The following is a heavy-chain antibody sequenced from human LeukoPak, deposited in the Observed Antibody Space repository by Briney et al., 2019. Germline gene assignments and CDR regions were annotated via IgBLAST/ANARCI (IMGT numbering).Heavy chain of an antibody. J-gene: IGHJ4*02. V-gene: IGHV3-48*03. D-gene: IGHD5-12*01. CDR1: GFTFTTYE. CDR2: IGDSGTTF. Sequence: GGSLRLSCAASGFTFTTYEMNWVRQAPGKGLEWISYIGDSGTTFYHADSVKGRFTISRDNAKNSVYLQMNSLRAEDTAVYYRAREVYSGYSYFDYWGQGTLVTVSS. CDR3: AREVYSGYSYFDY.